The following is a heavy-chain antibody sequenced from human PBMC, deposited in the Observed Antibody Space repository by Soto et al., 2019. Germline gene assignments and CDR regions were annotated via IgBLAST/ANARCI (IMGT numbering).Heavy chain of an antibody. D-gene: IGHD6-19*01. CDR2: ISGSGGST. V-gene: IGHV3-23*01. J-gene: IGHJ6*02. CDR3: AKGTVAGTFYGMVV. CDR1: GFTFSSYA. Sequence: HPGGSLRLSCAVSGFTFSSYAMSWVRLAAGKGLEWVSAISGSGGSTYYADSVKGRFTISRDNSKNTLYLQMNSLRAEDTAVYYCAKGTVAGTFYGMVVWGQGTTVTVSS.